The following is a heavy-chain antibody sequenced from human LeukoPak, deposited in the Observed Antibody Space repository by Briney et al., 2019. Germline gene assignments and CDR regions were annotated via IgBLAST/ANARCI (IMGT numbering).Heavy chain of an antibody. Sequence: PSETLSLTCAVYGGSFSGYYWSWIRQPPGKGLEWIGEINHSGSTNYNPSLKSRVTISVDTSKNQFSLKLSSVTAADTAVYYCARTTFLGFGELSSYFDYWGQGTLVTVSS. D-gene: IGHD3-10*01. V-gene: IGHV4-34*01. J-gene: IGHJ4*02. CDR2: INHSGST. CDR1: GGSFSGYY. CDR3: ARTTFLGFGELSSYFDY.